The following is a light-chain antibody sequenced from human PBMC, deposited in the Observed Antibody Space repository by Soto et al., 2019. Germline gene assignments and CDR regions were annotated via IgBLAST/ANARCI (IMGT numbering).Light chain of an antibody. V-gene: IGKV3-15*01. J-gene: IGKJ1*01. CDR1: QTVNNN. CDR3: QQYNNWPQT. CDR2: GAS. Sequence: ETVMTQSPATLSVSPGEGATLSCRASQTVNNNVAWYQLKDGQVPRLLIYGASTRATDIPARFSGSGSGTEFTLTISSLQSEDFAEYHCQQYNNWPQTFGQGTKV.